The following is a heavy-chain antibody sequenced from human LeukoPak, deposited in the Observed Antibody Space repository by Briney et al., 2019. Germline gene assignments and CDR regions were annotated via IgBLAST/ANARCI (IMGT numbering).Heavy chain of an antibody. CDR2: IIPIFGTA. CDR3: ARVYYGSGQDYNWFDP. V-gene: IGHV1-69*06. CDR1: GGTFSSYA. D-gene: IGHD3-10*01. Sequence: ASVKVSCKASGGTFSSYAISWVRQAPGQGLEWMGGIIPIFGTANYAQKFQGRVTITADKSTSTAYMELSSLRSEDTAVYYCARVYYGSGQDYNWFDPWGQGTLVTVSS. J-gene: IGHJ5*02.